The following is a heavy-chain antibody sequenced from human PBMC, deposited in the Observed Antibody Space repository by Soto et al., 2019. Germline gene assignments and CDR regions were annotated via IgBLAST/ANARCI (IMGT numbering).Heavy chain of an antibody. J-gene: IGHJ4*02. Sequence: GGSLRLSCVASGLTFDNHWMTLVRQAPGKALEWVANINQDGSEKYYVDSVKGRFTISRANAKNALFLQMNSLRSEDTAVYYCASRPPDRNYDGVFDFWGPGPLVTVS. D-gene: IGHD3-22*01. CDR2: INQDGSEK. V-gene: IGHV3-7*03. CDR3: ASRPPDRNYDGVFDF. CDR1: GLTFDNHW.